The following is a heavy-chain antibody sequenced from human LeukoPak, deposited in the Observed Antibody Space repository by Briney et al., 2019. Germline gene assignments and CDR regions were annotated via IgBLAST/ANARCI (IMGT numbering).Heavy chain of an antibody. CDR3: AKRGYYDSSGSYAPFDY. Sequence: GGSLRLSCAASGFTFSSYGMSWVRQAPGKGLEWVSGISGSGGSTHYADSVKGRFTISRDNSKNTLYLQMNSLRAEDTAVYYCAKRGYYDSSGSYAPFDYWGQGTLATVSS. D-gene: IGHD3-22*01. V-gene: IGHV3-23*01. J-gene: IGHJ4*02. CDR2: ISGSGGST. CDR1: GFTFSSYG.